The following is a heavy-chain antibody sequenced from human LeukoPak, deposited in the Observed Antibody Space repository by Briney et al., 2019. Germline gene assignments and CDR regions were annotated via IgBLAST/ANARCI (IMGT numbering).Heavy chain of an antibody. V-gene: IGHV3-20*04. CDR2: INWNGGHT. Sequence: GGSLRLSCAASGLTLDEYGMRWVRHPPGRGLEWVCGINWNGGHTGYADFVKGRFTISRDNAKNSLYLQMNSLRAEDTALHYCARAVASIQLEAFDIWGQGTMVTVSS. CDR3: ARAVASIQLEAFDI. J-gene: IGHJ3*02. D-gene: IGHD5-18*01. CDR1: GLTLDEYG.